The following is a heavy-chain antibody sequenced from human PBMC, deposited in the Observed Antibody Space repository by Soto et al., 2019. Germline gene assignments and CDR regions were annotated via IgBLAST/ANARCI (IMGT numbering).Heavy chain of an antibody. CDR2: INPSGGST. V-gene: IGHV1-46*01. J-gene: IGHJ6*02. CDR1: GYTFTSYY. CDR3: ARADFGIFGVVIMLPPHYYYGMDV. Sequence: ASVKVSCKASGYTFTSYYMHWVRQAPGQGLEWMGIINPSGGSTSYAQKFQGRVTMTRDTSTSTVYMELSSLRSEDTAVYYVARADFGIFGVVIMLPPHYYYGMDVWGQGTTVTVSS. D-gene: IGHD3-3*01.